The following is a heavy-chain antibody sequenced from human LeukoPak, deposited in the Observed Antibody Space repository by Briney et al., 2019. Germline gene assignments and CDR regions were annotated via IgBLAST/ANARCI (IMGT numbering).Heavy chain of an antibody. D-gene: IGHD5-18*01. Sequence: SETLSLTCTVSGGSISSYYWSWIRQPPGKGLEWIGYIYYSGSTNYNPSLKSRVTISVDTSKNQFSLKRSSVTAADTAVYYCARHIRSSYGWFDPWGQGTLVTVSS. J-gene: IGHJ5*02. CDR2: IYYSGST. V-gene: IGHV4-59*08. CDR3: ARHIRSSYGWFDP. CDR1: GGSISSYY.